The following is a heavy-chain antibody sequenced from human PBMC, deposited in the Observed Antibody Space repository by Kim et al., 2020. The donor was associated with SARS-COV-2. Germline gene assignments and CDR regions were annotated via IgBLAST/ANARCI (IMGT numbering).Heavy chain of an antibody. CDR3: AREGVGYFDY. V-gene: IGHV4-59*01. D-gene: IGHD1-26*01. Sequence: STNYNPSLKSRVTISVDTSKNQFSLKLSSVTAADTAVYYCAREGVGYFDYWGQGTLVTVSS. CDR2: ST. J-gene: IGHJ4*02.